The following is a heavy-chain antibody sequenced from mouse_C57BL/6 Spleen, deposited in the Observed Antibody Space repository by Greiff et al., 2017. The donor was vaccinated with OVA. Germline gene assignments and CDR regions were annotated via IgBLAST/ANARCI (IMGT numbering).Heavy chain of an antibody. CDR2: IYPRSGNT. J-gene: IGHJ2*01. CDR3: ASITTVVAPDY. V-gene: IGHV1-81*01. CDR1: GYTFTSYG. D-gene: IGHD1-1*01. Sequence: VQRVESGAELARPGASVKLSCKASGYTFTSYGISWVKQRTGQGLEWIGEIYPRSGNTYYNEKFKGKATLTADKSSSTAYMELRSLTSEDSAVYFCASITTVVAPDYWGQGTTLTVSS.